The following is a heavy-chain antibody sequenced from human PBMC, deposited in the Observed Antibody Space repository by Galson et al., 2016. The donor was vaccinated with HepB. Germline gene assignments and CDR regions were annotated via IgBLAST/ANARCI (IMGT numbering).Heavy chain of an antibody. CDR3: VRDSSRGLATPH. D-gene: IGHD2-15*01. Sequence: SLRLSCAASGFTFSDYYMSWIRQAPGKGLEWVSYISNRRNTIKYADSVKGRFTISRDNAKNALYLQMNSLRAEDTAVYYCVRDSSRGLATPHWGQGTLVTVSS. V-gene: IGHV3-11*01. CDR2: ISNRRNTI. CDR1: GFTFSDYY. J-gene: IGHJ1*01.